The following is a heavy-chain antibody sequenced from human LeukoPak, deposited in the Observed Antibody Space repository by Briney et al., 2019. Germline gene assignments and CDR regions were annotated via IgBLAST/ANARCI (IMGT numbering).Heavy chain of an antibody. Sequence: SETLSLTCTVSGGSISSGSYYWSWIRQPAGKGLEWIGRIYTSGSTNYNPSPKSRVTISVDTSKTQSSLKLSSVTAADTAVYYCARALSAEETRYRANGFGYWGQGTLVTVSS. CDR1: GGSISSGSYY. CDR2: IYTSGST. V-gene: IGHV4-61*02. D-gene: IGHD1-14*01. J-gene: IGHJ4*02. CDR3: ARALSAEETRYRANGFGY.